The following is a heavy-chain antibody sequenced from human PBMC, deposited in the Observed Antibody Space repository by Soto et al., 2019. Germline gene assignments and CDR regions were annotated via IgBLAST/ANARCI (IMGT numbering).Heavy chain of an antibody. J-gene: IGHJ4*02. Sequence: PGGSLRLSCAASGFTFSNYAMSWVRQAPEKGLEWVSVISGSGGTTYYADSVKGRFTISRDNSKNTLYVQMNSLRAEDTAVYYCAKAFSGYNAPLDHWGQGTRVTVSS. CDR3: AKAFSGYNAPLDH. V-gene: IGHV3-23*01. CDR2: ISGSGGTT. CDR1: GFTFSNYA. D-gene: IGHD1-20*01.